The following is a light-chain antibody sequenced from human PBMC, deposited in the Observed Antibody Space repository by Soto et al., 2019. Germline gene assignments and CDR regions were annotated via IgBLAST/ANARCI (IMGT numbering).Light chain of an antibody. CDR2: AAS. CDR1: QGISGW. V-gene: IGKV1-12*01. CDR3: KQANSFPLT. Sequence: DIQMTQSPSSVSASVGDRVTITCRASQGISGWLAWYQQKPGKAPKLLIYAASIMQGGVPSRFSGGGSGTDFKLTNSSLQPEDFATYYCKQANSFPLTFGGGTKVEIK. J-gene: IGKJ4*01.